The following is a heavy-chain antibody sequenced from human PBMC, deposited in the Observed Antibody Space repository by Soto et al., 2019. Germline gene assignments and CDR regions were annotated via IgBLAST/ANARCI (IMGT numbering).Heavy chain of an antibody. D-gene: IGHD3-22*01. CDR3: ARRAYYYDSSGLGVYFDC. V-gene: IGHV4-39*01. CDR1: GGSFSSGNYY. J-gene: IGHJ4*02. CDR2: IFYSGST. Sequence: SETLSLTCIVSGGSFSSGNYYWGWIRQPPGKGLEWIGNIFYSGSTDYNPSLKSRVSISVDTSKNQFSLRLSSVTAADTAVYYCARRAYYYDSSGLGVYFDCWGQGALVTSPQ.